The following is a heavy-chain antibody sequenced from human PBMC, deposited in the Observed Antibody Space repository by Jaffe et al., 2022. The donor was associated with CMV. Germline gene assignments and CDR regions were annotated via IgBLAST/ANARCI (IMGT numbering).Heavy chain of an antibody. CDR2: IKQDESEK. CDR1: GFTFSTYW. Sequence: EVQLVESGGGLVQPGGSLRLSCEASGFTFSTYWMSWVRQVPGKGLEWVANIKQDESEKYYVDSVKGRFTISRDNAKNSLYLQMNSLRAEDTAMYYCARVGIAVAATLWVWGKGTTVTVSS. J-gene: IGHJ6*04. D-gene: IGHD6-19*01. CDR3: ARVGIAVAATLWV. V-gene: IGHV3-7*03.